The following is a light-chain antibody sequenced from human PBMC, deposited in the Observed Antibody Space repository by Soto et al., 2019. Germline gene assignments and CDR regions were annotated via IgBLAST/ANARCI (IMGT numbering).Light chain of an antibody. J-gene: IGLJ2*01. CDR3: AAWDDSLSGVV. V-gene: IGLV1-47*01. CDR1: SSNIGSNY. CDR2: RNS. Sequence: QSVPTQPPSASGTPGQRVTISCSGSSSNIGSNYVYWYQQLPGTAPKLLIYRNSQRPSGVPDRFSGSKSGTSASLAISGLRSEDEADYYCAAWDDSLSGVVFGGGTKVTVL.